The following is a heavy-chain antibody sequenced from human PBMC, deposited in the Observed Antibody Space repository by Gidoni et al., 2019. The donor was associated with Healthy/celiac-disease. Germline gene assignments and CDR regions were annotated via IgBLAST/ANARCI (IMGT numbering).Heavy chain of an antibody. Sequence: QVQLVQSGAEVKKPGASVKVSCKASGYTFSGYDINWVRQATGLGLEWLGWRNPNSGNTGYAQKFLGRVTWTRNTAISTAYMELSSLRSEDTAVYYCARGRWLAVDSLDPWGQGTLVTVSA. CDR2: RNPNSGNT. CDR1: GYTFSGYD. J-gene: IGHJ5*02. D-gene: IGHD6-19*01. V-gene: IGHV1-8*01. CDR3: ARGRWLAVDSLDP.